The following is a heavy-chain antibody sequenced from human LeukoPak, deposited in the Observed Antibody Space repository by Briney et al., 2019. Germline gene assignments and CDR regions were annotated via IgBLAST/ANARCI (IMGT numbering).Heavy chain of an antibody. CDR3: ARDNSSSCREN. D-gene: IGHD6-13*01. V-gene: IGHV1-24*01. CDR2: FDPEDGET. Sequence: ASVKVSCKVSGYTLTELSMHWVRQAPGKGLEWMGGFDPEDGETIYAQKFQGRVTMTEDTSTSTVYMELRSLRSDDTAVYYCARDNSSSCRENWGQGTLVTVSS. J-gene: IGHJ4*02. CDR1: GYTLTELS.